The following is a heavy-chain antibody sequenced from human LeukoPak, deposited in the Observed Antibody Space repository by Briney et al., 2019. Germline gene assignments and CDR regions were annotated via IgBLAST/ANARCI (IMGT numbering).Heavy chain of an antibody. CDR2: INHSGST. CDR3: ARGRRSRGVLDY. D-gene: IGHD3-10*01. CDR1: GGSFSGYY. J-gene: IGHJ4*02. V-gene: IGHV4-34*01. Sequence: SETLSLTCAVYGGSFSGYYWSWIRQPPGKGLEWIGEINHSGSTNYNPSLKSRVTISLDTSKTQFSLKLSSVTAAETAVYYCARGRRSRGVLDYWGQGTLVTVSS.